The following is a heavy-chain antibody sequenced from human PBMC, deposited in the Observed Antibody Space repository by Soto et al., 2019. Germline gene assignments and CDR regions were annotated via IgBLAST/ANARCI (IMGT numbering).Heavy chain of an antibody. CDR1: GFTFSSCS. CDR2: IRGSGDNT. Sequence: EVQLLESGGGLVQPGGSLRLSCAASGFTFSSCSLSWVRQAPGKGLDWVSAIRGSGDNTYYADSVKGRFTISRDNTKNTLYLQMNSLRAEDTAVYYCAKSPTVVRGLIFDYWGQGALVTVSS. D-gene: IGHD3-10*01. J-gene: IGHJ4*02. CDR3: AKSPTVVRGLIFDY. V-gene: IGHV3-23*01.